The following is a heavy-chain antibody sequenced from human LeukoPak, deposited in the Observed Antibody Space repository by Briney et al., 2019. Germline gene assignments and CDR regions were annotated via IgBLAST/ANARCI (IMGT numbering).Heavy chain of an antibody. Sequence: PSETLSLTCTVSGGSISSYYWSWIRQPPGKGLEWIGYISYSGSTNYKPSLKSRVTISVDTSKNQFSLNLSSVTAADTAVYYCARGPTTYYFDYWGQGTLVTVSS. J-gene: IGHJ4*02. D-gene: IGHD1-1*01. CDR1: GGSISSYY. V-gene: IGHV4-59*01. CDR3: ARGPTTYYFDY. CDR2: ISYSGST.